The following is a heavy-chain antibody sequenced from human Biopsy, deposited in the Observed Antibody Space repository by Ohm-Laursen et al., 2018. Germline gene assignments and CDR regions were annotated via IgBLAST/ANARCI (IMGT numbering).Heavy chain of an antibody. J-gene: IGHJ6*02. CDR1: GFPFTGFS. Sequence: SLRLSCAAFGFPFTGFSMDWVRLAPGKGLEWVGRTRNNGKTYTKEYAASVKGRFTISRDDSKNSLYLQMNSLKTEDTAVYFCARDVGSSGWYYYGMDVWGQGTTVTVSS. CDR2: TRNNGKTYTK. V-gene: IGHV3-72*01. D-gene: IGHD6-19*01. CDR3: ARDVGSSGWYYYGMDV.